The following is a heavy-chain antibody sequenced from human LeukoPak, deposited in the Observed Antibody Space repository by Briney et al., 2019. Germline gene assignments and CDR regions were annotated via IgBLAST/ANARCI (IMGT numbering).Heavy chain of an antibody. V-gene: IGHV3-48*03. D-gene: IGHD2-2*01. CDR3: AKSAYQYQLLWDYFDY. CDR1: GFTFSSYE. J-gene: IGHJ4*02. CDR2: ISSSGSTI. Sequence: PGGSLRLSCAASGFTFSSYEMNWVRQAPGKGLEWVSYISSSGSTIYYADSVKGRFTISRDNAKNSLYLQMNSLRAEDTAVYYCAKSAYQYQLLWDYFDYWGQGTLVTVS.